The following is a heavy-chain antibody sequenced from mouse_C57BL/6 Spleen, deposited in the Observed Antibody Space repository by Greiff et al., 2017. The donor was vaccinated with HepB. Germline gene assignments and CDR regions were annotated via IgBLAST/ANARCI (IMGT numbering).Heavy chain of an antibody. CDR3: ARSYDYFDY. Sequence: EVKLMESGGGLVKPGGSLKLSCAASGFTFSDYGMHWVRQAPEKGLEWVAYISSGSSTIYYADTVKGRFTISRDNAKNTLFLQMTSLRSEDTAMYYCARSYDYFDYWGQGTTLTVSS. V-gene: IGHV5-17*01. J-gene: IGHJ2*01. CDR2: ISSGSSTI. CDR1: GFTFSDYG.